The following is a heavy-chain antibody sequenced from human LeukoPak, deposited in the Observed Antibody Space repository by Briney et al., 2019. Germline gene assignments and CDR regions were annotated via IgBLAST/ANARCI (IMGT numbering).Heavy chain of an antibody. CDR3: ARDYVYAFDY. D-gene: IGHD2/OR15-2a*01. V-gene: IGHV3-48*01. J-gene: IGHJ4*02. Sequence: PGGSLRLSCAASGFTFSSYAVHWVRQAPGKGLEWVSYISGDGNAKHYTDSVKGRFTISRDNAKNALYLQMNSLRVEDTAVYFCARDYVYAFDYWGQGTQVTVSS. CDR1: GFTFSSYA. CDR2: ISGDGNAK.